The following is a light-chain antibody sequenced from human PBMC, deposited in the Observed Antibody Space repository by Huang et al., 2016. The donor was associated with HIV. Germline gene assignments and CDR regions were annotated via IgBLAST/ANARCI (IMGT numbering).Light chain of an antibody. V-gene: IGKV4-1*01. J-gene: IGKJ2*01. CDR1: RNLFYTPKNKNY. CDR3: QQYFTTPQT. CDR2: GAS. Sequence: VMIQSPASLAVSLGERATINCTSSRNLFYTPKNKNYLAWYQQKPGQPPKLLFYGASTRESGVPDRFSGGGSGTDFTLTIRSLQAEDVAVYYCQQYFTTPQTFGQGTRVEIK.